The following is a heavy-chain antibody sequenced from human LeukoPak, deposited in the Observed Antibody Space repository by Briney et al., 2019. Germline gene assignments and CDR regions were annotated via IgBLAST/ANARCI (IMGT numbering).Heavy chain of an antibody. D-gene: IGHD1-1*01. CDR1: GGSISGSSYY. CDR2: IHYSGST. Sequence: SETLSLTCTVSGGSISGSSYYWGWIRQPPGKGLEWIARIHYSGSTYENPSHKSRITISVDTSKNQFSLKLSSVTAADTAAYYCARRDTTGRIGRFDPWGQGTLVTVSS. CDR3: ARRDTTGRIGRFDP. V-gene: IGHV4-39*01. J-gene: IGHJ5*02.